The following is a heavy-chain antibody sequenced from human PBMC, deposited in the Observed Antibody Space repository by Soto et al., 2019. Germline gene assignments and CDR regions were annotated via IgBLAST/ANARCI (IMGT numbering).Heavy chain of an antibody. Sequence: PGGSLRLSCAASGFTFSSYSMNWVRQAPGKGLEWVSYISSSSTTIYYADSVKGRFTISRDNAKNSLYLQVSSLRAEDTAVYYCARDLGYCSGGSCYSPYYYYYMDVWGEGTTVTVSS. V-gene: IGHV3-48*01. J-gene: IGHJ6*03. CDR3: ARDLGYCSGGSCYSPYYYYYMDV. D-gene: IGHD2-15*01. CDR2: ISSSSTTI. CDR1: GFTFSSYS.